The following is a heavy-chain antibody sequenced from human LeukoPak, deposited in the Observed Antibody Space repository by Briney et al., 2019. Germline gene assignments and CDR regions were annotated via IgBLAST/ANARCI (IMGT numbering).Heavy chain of an antibody. D-gene: IGHD1-26*01. CDR2: INSVGDTI. V-gene: IGHV3-48*03. J-gene: IGHJ4*02. CDR3: ARSLSDRWEVLDF. Sequence: GGSLRLSCAASGFTFSSYQMNWVRQAPGKGLEWVSYINSVGDTIRHADPVKGRIAISRDNARNSLFLQIDSLRAEDTAVYFCARSLSDRWEVLDFWGQGALVTVSS. CDR1: GFTFSSYQ.